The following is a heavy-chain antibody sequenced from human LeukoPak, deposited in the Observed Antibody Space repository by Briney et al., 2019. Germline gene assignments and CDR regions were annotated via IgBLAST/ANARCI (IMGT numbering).Heavy chain of an antibody. CDR1: GFTVSSNY. D-gene: IGHD6-19*01. CDR3: AREVLNGQWLVGTFDY. CDR2: IYSGGST. J-gene: IGHJ4*02. V-gene: IGHV3-66*01. Sequence: GGSLRLSCAASGFTVSSNYMSWVRQAPGKGLEWVSVIYSGGSTYYADSVKGRFTISRDNSKSTLYLQMNSLRAEDTAVYYCAREVLNGQWLVGTFDYWGQGTLVTVSS.